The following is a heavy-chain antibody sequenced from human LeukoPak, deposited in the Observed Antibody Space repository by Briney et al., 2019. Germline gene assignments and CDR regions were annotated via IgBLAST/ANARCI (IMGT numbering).Heavy chain of an antibody. CDR1: GFTFSSYA. D-gene: IGHD6-19*01. J-gene: IGHJ4*02. V-gene: IGHV3-23*01. CDR2: ISGSGGST. Sequence: PGGSLRLSCAASGFTFSSYAMSWVCQAPGKGLEWVSAISGSGGSTYYADSVKGRFTISRDNSKNTLYLQMNSLRAEDTAVYYCAKRSQWLVSPPDYWGQGTLVTVSS. CDR3: AKRSQWLVSPPDY.